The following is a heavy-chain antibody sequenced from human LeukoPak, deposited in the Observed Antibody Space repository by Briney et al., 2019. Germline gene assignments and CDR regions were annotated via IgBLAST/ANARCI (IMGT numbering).Heavy chain of an antibody. J-gene: IGHJ6*03. CDR1: GGSIGYYY. CDR2: IYTSGRT. V-gene: IGHV4-4*07. Sequence: SETLSLTCTVSGGSIGYYYWNWIRQPAGKGLEWIGRIYTSGRTYYNPSLKSRVSMSVDTSKNQFSLKLSSVTAADTAVYYCARTTEGGYTYNYFYYYYMDVWGKGTPVTISS. CDR3: ARTTEGGYTYNYFYYYYMDV. D-gene: IGHD5-18*01.